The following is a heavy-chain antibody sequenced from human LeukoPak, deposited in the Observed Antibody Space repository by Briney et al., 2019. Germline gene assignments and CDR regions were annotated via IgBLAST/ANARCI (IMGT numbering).Heavy chain of an antibody. CDR1: GLSFSSYG. Sequence: GGSLRLSCVASGLSFSSYGMHWVRQAPGKGLEWVAVISSSEDAKIYADSVKGRFTISRDNSKNTLYLQMNSLRAEDTAVYYCAKEGYYDSSGYFAYWGQGTLVTVSS. CDR3: AKEGYYDSSGYFAY. J-gene: IGHJ4*02. D-gene: IGHD3-22*01. CDR2: ISSSEDAK. V-gene: IGHV3-30*18.